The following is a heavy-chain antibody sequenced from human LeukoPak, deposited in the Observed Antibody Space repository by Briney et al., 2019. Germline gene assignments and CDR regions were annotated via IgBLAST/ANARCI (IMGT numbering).Heavy chain of an antibody. CDR1: GYTFTGYY. D-gene: IGHD5-12*01. V-gene: IGHV1-2*02. CDR2: INPDTGDT. J-gene: IGHJ4*02. Sequence: WASVKVSCKASGYTFTGYYMHWVRQAPGQGLEWMGWINPDTGDTNFAQRFQGRVTMTRDTSINTAYMELSSLTSDDTAVYYCAFLARTGARDWGQGTLVTVSS. CDR3: AFLARTGARD.